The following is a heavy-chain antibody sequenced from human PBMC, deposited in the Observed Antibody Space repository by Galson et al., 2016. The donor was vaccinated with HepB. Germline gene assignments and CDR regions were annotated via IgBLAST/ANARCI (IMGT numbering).Heavy chain of an antibody. CDR1: GFTFSTYG. D-gene: IGHD5-24*01. V-gene: IGHV3-30*18. CDR2: ISYDGKSV. CDR3: AKGRWDFDS. Sequence: SLRLSCAASGFTFSTYGMHWVRQAPGKGLEWVALISYDGKSVSYADSVKGRVTISRDNSKNTLYLRMHSLRGEDTAVYYCAKGRWDFDSWGQGTLVTVSS. J-gene: IGHJ4*02.